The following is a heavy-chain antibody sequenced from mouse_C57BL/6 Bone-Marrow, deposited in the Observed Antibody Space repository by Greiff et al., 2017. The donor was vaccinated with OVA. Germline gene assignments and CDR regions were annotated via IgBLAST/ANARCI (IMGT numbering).Heavy chain of an antibody. CDR1: GFTFSDYG. Sequence: EVKVEESGGGLVKPGGSLKLSCAASGFTFSDYGMHWVRQAPEKGLEWVAYISSGSSTIYYADTVKGRFTISRDNAKNTLFLQMTSLRSEDTAMYYCARTYYDYDGYAMDYWGQGTSVTVSS. CDR2: ISSGSSTI. D-gene: IGHD2-4*01. J-gene: IGHJ4*01. CDR3: ARTYYDYDGYAMDY. V-gene: IGHV5-17*01.